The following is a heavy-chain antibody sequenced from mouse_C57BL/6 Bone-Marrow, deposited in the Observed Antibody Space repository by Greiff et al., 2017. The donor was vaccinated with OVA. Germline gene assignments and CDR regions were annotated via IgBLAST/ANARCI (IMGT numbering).Heavy chain of an antibody. CDR2: IDPSDSYT. CDR1: GYTFTSYW. J-gene: IGHJ2*01. D-gene: IGHD1-1*01. Sequence: QVQLQQPGAELVKPGASVKLSCKASGYTFTSYWMQWVKQRPGQGLEWIGEIDPSDSYTNYNQKFKGKATLTVDTSSSTAYMQLSSLTSEDSAVYYCAKEGVFITTAYYFDYWGQGTTLTVSS. CDR3: AKEGVFITTAYYFDY. V-gene: IGHV1-50*01.